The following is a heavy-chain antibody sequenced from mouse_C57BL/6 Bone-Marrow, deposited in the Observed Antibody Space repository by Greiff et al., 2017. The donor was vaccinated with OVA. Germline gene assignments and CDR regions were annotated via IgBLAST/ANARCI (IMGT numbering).Heavy chain of an antibody. CDR1: GFNIKDDY. CDR2: IDPENGDT. D-gene: IGHD2-1*01. Sequence: EVQLQQSGAELVRPGASVKLSCTASGFNIKDDYMHWVKQRPEQGLEWIGWIDPENGDTGYASKFQGKATITADPSSNTAYLQLSSLTSEDTAVYYCTPMYLYGTGGYWYFDVWGTGTTVTVSA. V-gene: IGHV14-4*01. J-gene: IGHJ1*03. CDR3: TPMYLYGTGGYWYFDV.